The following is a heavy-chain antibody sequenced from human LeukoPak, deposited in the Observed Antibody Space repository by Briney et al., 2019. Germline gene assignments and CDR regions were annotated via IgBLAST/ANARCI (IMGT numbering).Heavy chain of an antibody. CDR1: GFTFSSYG. CDR3: AKDYYDSSCYYFAEYFQH. Sequence: GGSLRLSCAASGFTFSSYGMHWVRQAPGKGLEWVAFIRYDGSNKYYADSVKGRFTISRDNSKNTLYLQMNSLRAEDTAVYYCAKDYYDSSCYYFAEYFQHWGQGTVVTVSS. J-gene: IGHJ1*01. CDR2: IRYDGSNK. D-gene: IGHD3-22*01. V-gene: IGHV3-30*02.